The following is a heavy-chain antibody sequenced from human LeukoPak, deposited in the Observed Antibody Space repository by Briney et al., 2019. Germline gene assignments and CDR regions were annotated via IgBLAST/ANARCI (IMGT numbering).Heavy chain of an antibody. Sequence: PLGSLRLSCAASGVTPSSSALRWVRQAPGNGLEWVAVISYDGSNKYYADSVKGRFTISRDNSKTTRYLQMNSLRAEDTAVYYCARSEPWIQLWFDLDYWGQGTLVTVSS. V-gene: IGHV3-30*01. CDR3: ARSEPWIQLWFDLDY. J-gene: IGHJ4*02. D-gene: IGHD5-18*01. CDR2: ISYDGSNK. CDR1: GVTPSSSA.